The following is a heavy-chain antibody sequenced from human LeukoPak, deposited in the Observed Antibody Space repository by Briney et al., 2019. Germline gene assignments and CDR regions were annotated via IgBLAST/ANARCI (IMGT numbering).Heavy chain of an antibody. V-gene: IGHV4-30-4*01. J-gene: IGHJ5*02. D-gene: IGHD2-2*01. CDR2: IYYSGNT. CDR3: ARGYCSSTSCYAGGVYNWFDP. Sequence: SQTLSLTCTVSGGSISSGDYYWSWIRQPPGKGLEWIGYIYYSGNTYYNPSLKSRVTISVDTSKNQFSLKLSSVTAADTAVYYCARGYCSSTSCYAGGVYNWFDPWGQGTLVTVSS. CDR1: GGSISSGDYY.